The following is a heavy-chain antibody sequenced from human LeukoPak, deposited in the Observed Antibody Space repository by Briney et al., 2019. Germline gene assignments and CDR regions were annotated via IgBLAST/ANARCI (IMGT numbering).Heavy chain of an antibody. D-gene: IGHD5-12*01. CDR1: GFTFSSYS. CDR2: ISGSGGST. V-gene: IGHV3-23*01. Sequence: PSGGSLRLSCAASGFTFSSYSMNWVRQAPGKGLEWVSAISGSGGSTYYADSVRGRFTISRDNSKNTLYLQMNSLRAEDTAVYYCARDFGFEYPIDYWGQGTLVTVSS. J-gene: IGHJ4*02. CDR3: ARDFGFEYPIDY.